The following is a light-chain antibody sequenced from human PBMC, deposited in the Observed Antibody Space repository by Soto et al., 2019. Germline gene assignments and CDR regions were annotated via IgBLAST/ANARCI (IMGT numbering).Light chain of an antibody. V-gene: IGKV3-20*01. CDR3: QQCASAVT. Sequence: EILLTQSPDSLSLSPGDRATLSCRASQSFSSRFFAWYQQKPGQAHRLLIYGASSRATGIPDRFSGSGSGADFALSISRLEPEAFSVYYCQQCASAVTFGQGTKVEIK. CDR1: QSFSSRF. J-gene: IGKJ1*01. CDR2: GAS.